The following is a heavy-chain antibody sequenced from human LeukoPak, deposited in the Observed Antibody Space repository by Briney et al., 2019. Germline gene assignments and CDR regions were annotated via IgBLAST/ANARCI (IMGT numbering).Heavy chain of an antibody. CDR1: GFTVSSSY. V-gene: IGHV3-53*01. J-gene: IGHJ4*02. CDR2: IYSGGST. CDR3: ARDVGVYYFDY. D-gene: IGHD5/OR15-5a*01. Sequence: PGRSLRLSCAASGFTVSSSYMSWVRQAPGKGLEWVSVIYSGGSTYYADSVKGRFTISRDNSKNTLYVQMNSLRAEDTAVYYCARDVGVYYFDYWGQGALVTVSS.